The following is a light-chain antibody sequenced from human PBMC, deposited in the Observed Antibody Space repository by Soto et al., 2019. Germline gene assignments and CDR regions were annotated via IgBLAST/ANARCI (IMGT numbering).Light chain of an antibody. CDR2: ATS. J-gene: IGKJ1*01. Sequence: AIRMTQSPSSLSASTGDRVTITCRASQSISSYLAWFQQKPGRPPKLLMSATSTLQSDVPSRFSGSGSGTDFTLTIGCLQSEDLATYYCQQYYTYPWTFGQGTKVEIK. CDR3: QQYYTYPWT. V-gene: IGKV1-8*01. CDR1: QSISSY.